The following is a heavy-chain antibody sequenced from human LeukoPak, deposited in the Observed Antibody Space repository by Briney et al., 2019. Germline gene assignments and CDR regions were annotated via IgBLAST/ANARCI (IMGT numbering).Heavy chain of an antibody. CDR3: ASATYYYDSSGYPTPGSFDY. V-gene: IGHV4-59*06. Sequence: SETLSLTCTVSGGSISSYYWSWIRQHPGKGLEWIGYIYYSGSTYYNPSLKSRVTISVDTSKNQFSLKLSSVTAADTAVYYCASATYYYDSSGYPTPGSFDYWGQGTLVTVSS. CDR2: IYYSGST. CDR1: GGSISSYY. J-gene: IGHJ4*02. D-gene: IGHD3-22*01.